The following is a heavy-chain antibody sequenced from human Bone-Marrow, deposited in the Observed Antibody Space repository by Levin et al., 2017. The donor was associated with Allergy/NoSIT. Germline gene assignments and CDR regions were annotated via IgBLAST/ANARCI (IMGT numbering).Heavy chain of an antibody. CDR2: IKSDGSGP. Sequence: GGSLRLSCAASGFTFSLYRMHWVRQAPGKGLVWVSRIKSDGSGPNYADSVKGRFTISRDNAKNTLYLQMSGLTAEDTAVYYCARIKRLEYDMDVWGKGIRQVGRWPNYADYVKVVSISSRDNAKNTLYRQMSGLTAEDTAVYYCARIKRLEYYMDVWGKGTTVTVS. CDR3: ARIKRLEYDMDVWGKGIRQVGRWPNYADYVKVVSISSRDNAKNTLYRQMSGLTAEDTAVYYCARIKRLEYYMDV. D-gene: IGHD3-16*01. CDR1: GFTFSLYR. V-gene: IGHV3-74*01. J-gene: IGHJ6*03.